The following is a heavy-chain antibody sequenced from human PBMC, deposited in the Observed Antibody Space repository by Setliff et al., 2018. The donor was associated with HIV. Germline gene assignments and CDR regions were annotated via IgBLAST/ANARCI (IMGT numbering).Heavy chain of an antibody. CDR3: ARGTRVGAKDAFDI. Sequence: GASVKVSCKASGYTFTGYYMHWVRQAPGQGLEWMGRINPNSGGTNYARKFQGRVTMTRDTSITTGYMELSRLRSDDTAVYYCARGTRVGAKDAFDIWGQGTMVTVSS. J-gene: IGHJ3*02. CDR2: INPNSGGT. V-gene: IGHV1-2*06. CDR1: GYTFTGYY. D-gene: IGHD1-26*01.